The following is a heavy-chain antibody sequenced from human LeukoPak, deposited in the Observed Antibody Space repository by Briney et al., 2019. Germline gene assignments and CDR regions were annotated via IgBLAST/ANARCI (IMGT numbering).Heavy chain of an antibody. Sequence: GSLRLSCAASGFTFSSHAMSWVRQAPGKGLEWVSGMSGSGRNIYYADSVKGRFTISRDNSKNTLYLLMNSLRAEDTAVYYCAKDYTSGWDFDYWGQGTLVTVSS. CDR2: MSGSGRNI. CDR3: AKDYTSGWDFDY. CDR1: GFTFSSHA. J-gene: IGHJ4*02. D-gene: IGHD6-19*01. V-gene: IGHV3-23*01.